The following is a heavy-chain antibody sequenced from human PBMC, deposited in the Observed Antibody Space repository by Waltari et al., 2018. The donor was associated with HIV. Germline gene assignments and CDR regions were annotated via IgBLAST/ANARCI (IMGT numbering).Heavy chain of an antibody. CDR2: INPNSGGT. CDR3: AREDPSSGKRKDY. CDR1: GYTFTAYY. V-gene: IGHV1-2*02. Sequence: QVQLVQSGAEVKKPGASVKVSCKASGYTFTAYYMHWLRQAPGQGLEWMGWINPNSGGTNYAQKFQGRLSVTRDTSITTAFMELNWLTSDDTAVYYCAREDPSSGKRKDYWGQGTLVTVSS. J-gene: IGHJ4*02. D-gene: IGHD1-26*01.